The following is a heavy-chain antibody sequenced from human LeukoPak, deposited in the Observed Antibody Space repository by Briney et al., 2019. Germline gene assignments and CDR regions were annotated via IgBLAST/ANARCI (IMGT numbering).Heavy chain of an antibody. Sequence: SQTLSLTCTVSGGSISSGGYYWSCIRQHPGKGLEWIGYIYYSGSTYYNPSLKSRVTISVDTSKNQFSLKLSSVTAADTAVYYCERASFGESYYYDYGMDVWGQGTTVTVSS. CDR3: ERASFGESYYYDYGMDV. CDR2: IYYSGST. J-gene: IGHJ6*02. CDR1: GGSISSGGYY. V-gene: IGHV4-31*03. D-gene: IGHD3-10*01.